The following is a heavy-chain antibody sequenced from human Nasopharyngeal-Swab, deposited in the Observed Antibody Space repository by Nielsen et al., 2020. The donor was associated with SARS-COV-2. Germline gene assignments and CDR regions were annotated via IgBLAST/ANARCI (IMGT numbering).Heavy chain of an antibody. Sequence: SETLSLTCTVSGGSISSYYWSWIRQPPGKGLEWIGYIYYSGSTNYNPSLKSRVTISVDTSKNQFSLKLSSVTAADTAVYYCARVDFWSGYPYYHYYYMDVWGKGTTVTVSS. CDR3: ARVDFWSGYPYYHYYYMDV. V-gene: IGHV4-59*01. CDR1: GGSISSYY. D-gene: IGHD3-3*01. J-gene: IGHJ6*03. CDR2: IYYSGST.